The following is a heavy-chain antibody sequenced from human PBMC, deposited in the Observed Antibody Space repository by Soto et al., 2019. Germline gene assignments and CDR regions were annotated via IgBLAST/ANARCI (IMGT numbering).Heavy chain of an antibody. CDR2: IYWDDDK. CDR1: GFSLNTSGEG. D-gene: IGHD5-12*01. J-gene: IGHJ3*02. CDR3: AHRARQRFTDAFHI. Sequence: QITLKESGPTLVQPTQTLTLTCTFSGFSLNTSGEGVGWIRQPPGKALEWLALIYWDDDKRYSPSLKTRLTITQDTSKNQVVLIMTNMDPVDTATYYCAHRARQRFTDAFHIWGQGTMVTVSS. V-gene: IGHV2-5*02.